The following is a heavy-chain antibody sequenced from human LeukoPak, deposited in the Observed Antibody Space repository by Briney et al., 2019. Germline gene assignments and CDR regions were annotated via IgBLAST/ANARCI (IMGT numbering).Heavy chain of an antibody. Sequence: SQTLSLTCAISGDSVSSNSAAWNWIRQSPSRGLEWLGRTYYRSKWYNDYARSLKSRIIINPDTSKNQFSLKLSSVTAADTAVYYCARGLTSWYLSHFDYWGQGTLVTVSS. J-gene: IGHJ4*02. CDR2: TYYRSKWYN. D-gene: IGHD6-13*01. CDR1: GDSVSSNSAA. V-gene: IGHV6-1*01. CDR3: ARGLTSWYLSHFDY.